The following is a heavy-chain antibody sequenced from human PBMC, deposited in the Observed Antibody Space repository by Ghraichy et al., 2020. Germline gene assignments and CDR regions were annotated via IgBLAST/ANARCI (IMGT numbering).Heavy chain of an antibody. Sequence: SETLSLTCTVSGYSISSGYYWGWVRQPPGKGLEWIGSIYHGGSTYYNPSLKSRVTLSVDTSKNQFSLKLSSVTAADTAVYYCARDYMVIAVHFEYWGQGTLVSVSS. CDR1: GYSISSGYY. V-gene: IGHV4-38-2*02. CDR3: ARDYMVIAVHFEY. D-gene: IGHD2-21*01. J-gene: IGHJ4*02. CDR2: IYHGGST.